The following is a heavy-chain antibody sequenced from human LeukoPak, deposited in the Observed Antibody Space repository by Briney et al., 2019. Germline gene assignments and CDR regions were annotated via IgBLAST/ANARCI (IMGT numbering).Heavy chain of an antibody. CDR1: GFIVSSNY. J-gene: IGHJ3*02. D-gene: IGHD7-27*01. V-gene: IGHV3-53*01. CDR2: IYSGDST. CDR3: ARFATGDDAFHI. Sequence: GGSLRLSCAASGFIVSSNYMSWVRQAPGKGLEWVSVIYSGDSTYYADSVKGRFTISRDNSKNTVYLHMNSLRAEDTAVYYCARFATGDDAFHIWGQGTMVTVSS.